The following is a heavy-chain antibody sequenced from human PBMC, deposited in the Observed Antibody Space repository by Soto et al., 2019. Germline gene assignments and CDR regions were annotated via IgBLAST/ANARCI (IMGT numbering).Heavy chain of an antibody. Sequence: GGSLRLSCAASGFSFSSYGMEWVRLAPGKGLEWVAATTYDGGIKHYVDSVKGRFTISRDNSKNTLYLQMNSLRVEDTATYYCVVFLETPYSYFCLTVLGQALTVSVS. V-gene: IGHV3-30*03. J-gene: IGHJ6*02. CDR3: VVFLETPYSYFCLTV. CDR1: GFSFSSYG. CDR2: TTYDGGIK. D-gene: IGHD2-15*01.